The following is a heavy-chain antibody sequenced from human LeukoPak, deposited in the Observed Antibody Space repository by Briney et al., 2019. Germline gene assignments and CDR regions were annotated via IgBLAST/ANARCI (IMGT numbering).Heavy chain of an antibody. CDR2: IYRSGST. CDR3: ARGYYAPPVGYYYMDV. CDR1: GDSISSGDYY. Sequence: PSQTLSLTCTVSGDSISSGDYYWSWIRQPAGKGLEYIGRIYRSGSTTYNPSLKSRVTMSVDTSKNQFSLKLSSVTAADTAVYYCARGYYAPPVGYYYMDVWGQGTTVSVS. V-gene: IGHV4-61*02. D-gene: IGHD3-10*01. J-gene: IGHJ6*03.